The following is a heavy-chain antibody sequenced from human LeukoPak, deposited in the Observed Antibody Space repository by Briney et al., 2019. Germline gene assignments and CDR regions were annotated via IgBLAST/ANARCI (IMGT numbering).Heavy chain of an antibody. CDR2: INPNSGGT. CDR1: GYTFTGYY. CDR3: ARDTRNYFDY. J-gene: IGHJ4*02. V-gene: IGHV1-2*06. Sequence: ASVKVSCKASGYTFTGYYMHWVRQAPGQGLEWMGRINPNSGGTNYAQKFQGRVTMTRDTSTSTAYMELTRLRSDDTAVYYCARDTRNYFDYWGQGTLVTVSS.